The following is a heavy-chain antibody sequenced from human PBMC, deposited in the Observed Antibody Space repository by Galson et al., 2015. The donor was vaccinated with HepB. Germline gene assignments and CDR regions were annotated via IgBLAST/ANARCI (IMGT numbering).Heavy chain of an antibody. CDR1: GYIFTGYY. Sequence: SVKVSCKASGYIFTGYYRHWVRQAPGQGLEWMGWISAYNGNTNYAQKPQGRVTMTTDTSTSTAYMELRSLRSDDTAVYYCARVGYGDDPEIPSFDYWGQGTLVTVSP. D-gene: IGHD4-17*01. J-gene: IGHJ4*02. CDR2: ISAYNGNT. CDR3: ARVGYGDDPEIPSFDY. V-gene: IGHV1-18*04.